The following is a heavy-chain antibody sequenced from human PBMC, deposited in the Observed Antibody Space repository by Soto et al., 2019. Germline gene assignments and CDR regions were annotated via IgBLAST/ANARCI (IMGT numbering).Heavy chain of an antibody. D-gene: IGHD6-13*01. CDR1: GGSISRGGYY. CDR2: IYYSGST. V-gene: IGHV4-31*03. CDR3: ARCIAAAGPIDY. Sequence: PSETLSLTCTVSGGSISRGGYYWSWIRQHPGKGLEWIGYIYYSGSTYYNPSLKSRVTISVDTPKNQFSLKLSSVTAADTAVYYCARCIAAAGPIDYWGQGTLVTVSS. J-gene: IGHJ4*01.